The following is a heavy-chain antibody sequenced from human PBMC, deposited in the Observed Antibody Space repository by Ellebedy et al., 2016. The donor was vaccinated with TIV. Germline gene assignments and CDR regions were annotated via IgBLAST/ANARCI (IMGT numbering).Heavy chain of an antibody. CDR1: GFTFSDYY. CDR2: ISSSSSYT. CDR3: ARDGALTIFGVVSTLDY. V-gene: IGHV3-11*06. Sequence: GGSLRLXXAASGFTFSDYYMSWIRQAPGKGLEWVSYISSSSSYTNYADSVKGRFTISRDNAKNSLYLQMNSLRAEDTAVYYCARDGALTIFGVVSTLDYWGQGTLVTVSS. J-gene: IGHJ4*02. D-gene: IGHD3-3*01.